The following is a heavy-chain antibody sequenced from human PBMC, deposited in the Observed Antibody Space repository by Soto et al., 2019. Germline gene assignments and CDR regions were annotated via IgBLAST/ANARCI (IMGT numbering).Heavy chain of an antibody. V-gene: IGHV4-38-2*01. CDR1: GYPISYGYY. CDR3: ARAPYHSDSSGFNFDY. Sequence: SETLSLSCAVSGYPISYGYYWGWIRQSPGKGLEWIGSTSQSGATFYNPSLKSRVTISVDTSKNQFSLRLSSGTAADTAVYFCARAPYHSDSSGFNFDYWGQGTQVTVSS. CDR2: TSQSGAT. J-gene: IGHJ4*02. D-gene: IGHD3-22*01.